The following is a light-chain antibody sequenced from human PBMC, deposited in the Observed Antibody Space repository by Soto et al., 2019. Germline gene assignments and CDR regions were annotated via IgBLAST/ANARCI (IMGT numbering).Light chain of an antibody. CDR3: RQIALWPRT. CDR1: QGLVLSDGNTY. J-gene: IGKJ1*01. V-gene: IGKV2-30*01. Sequence: DVVMTQSPLSLPVPLGQPASISCRSSQGLVLSDGNTYLSWFHQRPGQSPRRLIYTISDRASGVTARCSGSGSGTDLTLKISGLEAEDVGVYYCRQIALWPRTLGPGNKVEV. CDR2: TIS.